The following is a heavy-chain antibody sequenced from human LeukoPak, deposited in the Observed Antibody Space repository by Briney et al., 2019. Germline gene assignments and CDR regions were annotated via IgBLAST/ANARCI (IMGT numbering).Heavy chain of an antibody. CDR2: ISGSGGST. Sequence: PGGSLRLSCAASGFAFSSYAMSWVRQAPGRGLECVSAISGSGGSTYYADSVKGRFTISRDNSKNTLYLQMNSLRAEDTAVYYCAKAKAPHQWLVHYRGQGTLVTVSS. V-gene: IGHV3-23*01. CDR3: AKAKAPHQWLVHY. CDR1: GFAFSSYA. J-gene: IGHJ4*02. D-gene: IGHD6-19*01.